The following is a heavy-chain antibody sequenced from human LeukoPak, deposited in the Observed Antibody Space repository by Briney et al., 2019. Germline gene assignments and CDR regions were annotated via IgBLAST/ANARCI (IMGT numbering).Heavy chain of an antibody. CDR3: ASNSGGYAT. CDR1: GGSITSGGYS. D-gene: IGHD5-12*01. V-gene: IGHV4-30-4*07. CDR2: IYDSGST. Sequence: PSETLSLTCAVSGGSITSGGYSWSWIRQPPGKGLEWIGYIYDSGSTYYNPSLKSRVTISVDTSKNQFSLKLTSVTAADTAVYYCASNSGGYATWGQETLSPSPQ. J-gene: IGHJ5*02.